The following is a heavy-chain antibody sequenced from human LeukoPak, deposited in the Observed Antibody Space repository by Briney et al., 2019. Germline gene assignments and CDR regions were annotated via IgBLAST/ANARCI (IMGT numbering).Heavy chain of an antibody. Sequence: SETLSLTCTVSGGSISNGGYYWSWIRQHPGKGLEWIGYIYYSGSTYYNPSLKSRVTISVDTSKNQFSLKLSSVTAADTAVYYCARVGVEMATRPAWFDYWGQGTLVTVSS. CDR3: ARVGVEMATRPAWFDY. V-gene: IGHV4-31*03. D-gene: IGHD5-24*01. CDR1: GGSISNGGYY. J-gene: IGHJ4*02. CDR2: IYYSGST.